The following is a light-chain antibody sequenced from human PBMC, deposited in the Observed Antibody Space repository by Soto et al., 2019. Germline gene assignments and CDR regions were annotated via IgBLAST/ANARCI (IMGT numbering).Light chain of an antibody. CDR3: CAYAATYTYG. Sequence: QSALTQPASVSGSPGQSITISCTGTSSDVGNYNLVSWYQQHPGKAPKVMILQGYKRPSGVSNRFSGSKFGNTASLTISGLQAEDEAEYYCCAYAATYTYGFRTGTNLTGL. CDR2: QGY. V-gene: IGLV2-23*01. J-gene: IGLJ1*01. CDR1: SSDVGNYNL.